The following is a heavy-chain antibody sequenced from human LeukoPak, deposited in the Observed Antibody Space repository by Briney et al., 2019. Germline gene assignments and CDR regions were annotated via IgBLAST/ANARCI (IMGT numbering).Heavy chain of an antibody. V-gene: IGHV1-8*01. Sequence: ASVKVSCKASGYTFTSHDINWARQATGQGLEWMGWMNPNSGNTGLAQKFQGRVTITADESTSTAYMELSSLRSEDTAVYYCARGGGSSSSGDAFDIWGQGTMVTVSS. D-gene: IGHD6-6*01. J-gene: IGHJ3*02. CDR1: GYTFTSHD. CDR3: ARGGGSSSSGDAFDI. CDR2: MNPNSGNT.